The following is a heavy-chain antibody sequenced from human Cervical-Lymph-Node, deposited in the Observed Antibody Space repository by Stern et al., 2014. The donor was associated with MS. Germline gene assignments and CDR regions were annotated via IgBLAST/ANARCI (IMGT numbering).Heavy chain of an antibody. V-gene: IGHV1-18*01. CDR2: ISAYNGNT. CDR3: AGAAGILDF. Sequence: QMQLVQSGDEVKKPGASVKVSCKASGYTFTNYGITWVRQAPGQGLEWMGWISAYNGNTNYEQNLQGRVSMTKETSPSTAYMGLRSLRSDDAAVYYCAGAAGILDFWGQGTLVIVSS. D-gene: IGHD1-1*01. CDR1: GYTFTNYG. J-gene: IGHJ4*02.